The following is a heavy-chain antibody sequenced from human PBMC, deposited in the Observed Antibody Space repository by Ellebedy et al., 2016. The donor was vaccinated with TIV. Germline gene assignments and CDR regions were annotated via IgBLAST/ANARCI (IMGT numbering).Heavy chain of an antibody. CDR2: IYYSGST. V-gene: IGHV4-59*01. Sequence: SETLSLTCTVSGGSISSYYWSWIRQPPGKGLEWIGYIYYSGSTNYNPSLKSRVTISVDTSKNQFSLKLSSVTAADTAVYYCARGPPPRTAHRPKEPGAVAGINGMDVWGQGTTVTVSS. CDR3: ARGPPPRTAHRPKEPGAVAGINGMDV. CDR1: GGSISSYY. D-gene: IGHD6-19*01. J-gene: IGHJ6*02.